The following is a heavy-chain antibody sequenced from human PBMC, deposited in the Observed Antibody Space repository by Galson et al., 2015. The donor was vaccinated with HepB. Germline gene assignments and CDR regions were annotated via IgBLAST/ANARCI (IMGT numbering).Heavy chain of an antibody. J-gene: IGHJ3*02. V-gene: IGHV3-48*01. D-gene: IGHD2-15*01. Sequence: SLRLSCAASGFTFSSYSMNWVRQAPGKGLEWVSYISSSSSTISYADSVKGRFTISRDNAKNSLYLQMNSLRAEDTAVYYCARVRSGQRNDAFDIWGQGTMVTVSS. CDR2: ISSSSSTI. CDR3: ARVRSGQRNDAFDI. CDR1: GFTFSSYS.